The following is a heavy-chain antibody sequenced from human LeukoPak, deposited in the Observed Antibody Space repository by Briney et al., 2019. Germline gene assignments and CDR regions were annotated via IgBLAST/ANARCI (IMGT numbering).Heavy chain of an antibody. CDR2: LDPEDGET. J-gene: IGHJ4*02. Sequence: ASVKVSCKVSGYTLTEVAMHWVRQAPGKGLEWMGGLDPEDGETVYARKFQGRVTMTEDTSTDTAYMELSSLSSEDTAVYYCAISGDVLRGSLDYFDYWGQGTLVTVSS. D-gene: IGHD7-27*01. CDR3: AISGDVLRGSLDYFDY. CDR1: GYTLTEVA. V-gene: IGHV1-24*01.